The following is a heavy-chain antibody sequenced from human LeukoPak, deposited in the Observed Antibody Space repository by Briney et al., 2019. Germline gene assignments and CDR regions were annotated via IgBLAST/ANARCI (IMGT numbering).Heavy chain of an antibody. Sequence: GGSLRLSCAASRFTFNSYAMSWVRQAPGKGLEWVSVISGSGGSTYYADSVKGRFIISRDNSKNTLYLQMNSLRAEDTAVYYCAKNHYSSSRDYFDYWGQGTLVTVSS. CDR1: RFTFNSYA. CDR2: ISGSGGST. J-gene: IGHJ4*02. D-gene: IGHD6-13*01. CDR3: AKNHYSSSRDYFDY. V-gene: IGHV3-23*01.